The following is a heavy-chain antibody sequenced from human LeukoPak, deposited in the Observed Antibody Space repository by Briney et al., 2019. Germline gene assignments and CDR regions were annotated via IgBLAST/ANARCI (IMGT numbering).Heavy chain of an antibody. J-gene: IGHJ5*02. V-gene: IGHV3-53*01. Sequence: GGSLRLSCAASGFTASSSYMSWVRQAPGKGLVWVSVIYSGGSTYYADSVKGRFTISRDNSKNTLYLQMNSLRVEDTAVYYCARGGCITIFGVVIRNWFDPWGQGTLATVSS. CDR1: GFTASSSY. CDR2: IYSGGST. D-gene: IGHD3-3*01. CDR3: ARGGCITIFGVVIRNWFDP.